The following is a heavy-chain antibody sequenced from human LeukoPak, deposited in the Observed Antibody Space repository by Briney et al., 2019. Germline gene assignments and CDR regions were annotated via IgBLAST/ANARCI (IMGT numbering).Heavy chain of an antibody. CDR2: ISSNGGST. J-gene: IGHJ3*02. CDR3: VKDGADDCSSTSCRSDDAFDI. Sequence: GGSLRLSCSASGFTFSSYAMHWVRQAPGKGLEYVSAISSNGGSTYYADSVKGRFTISRDNSKNTLYLQMSSLRAEDTAVYYCVKDGADDCSSTSCRSDDAFDIWGQGTMVTVSS. CDR1: GFTFSSYA. D-gene: IGHD2-2*01. V-gene: IGHV3-64D*06.